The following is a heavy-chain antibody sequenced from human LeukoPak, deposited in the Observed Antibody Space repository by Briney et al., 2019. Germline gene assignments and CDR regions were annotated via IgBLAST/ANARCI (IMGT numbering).Heavy chain of an antibody. J-gene: IGHJ4*02. CDR1: GFTFSSYA. D-gene: IGHD3-22*01. V-gene: IGHV3-23*01. Sequence: GGSLRLSCAASGFTFSSYAMSWVRQAPGKGLEWVSAISGSGGSTYYADSVKGRFTISRDNSKNTLHLQMSSLRAEDTAVYYCAKFKGHYYYDSSGYCDNWGQGTLVTVSS. CDR2: ISGSGGST. CDR3: AKFKGHYYYDSSGYCDN.